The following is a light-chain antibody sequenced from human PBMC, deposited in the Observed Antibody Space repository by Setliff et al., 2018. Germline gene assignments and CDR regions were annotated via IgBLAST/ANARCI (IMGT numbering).Light chain of an antibody. CDR2: DVS. J-gene: IGLJ2*01. CDR1: RYDIGDHDY. V-gene: IGLV2-14*03. Sequence: QSVLTQPASVSGSPGQSITSSCSGTRYDIGDHDYVSWYQQYPGEAPKLLIYDVSKRPSGVSGRFSGSKSGTTASLTVSALRTEDEADYYCSSYTSNSVLGIFGGGTQLTVL. CDR3: SSYTSNSVLGI.